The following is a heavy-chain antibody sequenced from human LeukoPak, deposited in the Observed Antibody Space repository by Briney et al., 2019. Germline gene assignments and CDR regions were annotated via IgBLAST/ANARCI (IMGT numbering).Heavy chain of an antibody. V-gene: IGHV1-18*01. CDR3: ARDLIEAVAGHLGY. CDR1: DYTYTSYG. D-gene: IGHD6-19*01. CDR2: ISAYNGNR. Sequence: ASVKVSRKASDYTYTSYGISWVRQAPGQGLEWMGWISAYNGNRNYAQKLQGRVTMTTDTSTSTAYMELRSLRSDDTAVYYCARDLIEAVAGHLGYWGQGTLVTVSS. J-gene: IGHJ4*02.